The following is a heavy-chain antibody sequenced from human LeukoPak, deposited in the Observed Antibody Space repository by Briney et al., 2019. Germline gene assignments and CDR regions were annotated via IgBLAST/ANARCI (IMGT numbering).Heavy chain of an antibody. J-gene: IGHJ4*02. CDR3: ARVGPGNYYDSSGYYYGFDY. Sequence: KPGGSLRLSCAASGFTFSSYSMNWVRQAPGKGLEWVSSIGSSSSYIYYADSVKGRFTISRDNAKNSLYLQMNSLRAEDTAVYYCARVGPGNYYDSSGYYYGFDYWGQGTLVTVSS. CDR2: IGSSSSYI. CDR1: GFTFSSYS. V-gene: IGHV3-21*01. D-gene: IGHD3-22*01.